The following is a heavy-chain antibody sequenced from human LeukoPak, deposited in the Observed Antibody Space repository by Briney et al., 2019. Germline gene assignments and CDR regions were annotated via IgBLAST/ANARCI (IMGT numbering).Heavy chain of an antibody. Sequence: GGSLRLSCAASGFTFSSYWMSWVRQAPGKGLERVANIRQDGSEKYYVDSVKGRFTISRDNAKNSLYLQMNSLRAEDTAVYYCPREEFTPYSGSYYFDNWGQGTLVTDSS. CDR1: GFTFSSYW. V-gene: IGHV3-7*01. CDR2: IRQDGSEK. J-gene: IGHJ4*02. D-gene: IGHD1-26*01. CDR3: PREEFTPYSGSYYFDN.